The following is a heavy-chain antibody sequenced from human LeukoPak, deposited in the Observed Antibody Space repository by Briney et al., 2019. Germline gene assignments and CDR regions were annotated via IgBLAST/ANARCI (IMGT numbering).Heavy chain of an antibody. CDR2: IRSKANSYAT. Sequence: PGGSLRLSCAASGFTFSGSAMHWVRQASGKGLERVGRIRSKANSYATAYAASVKGRFTISRDDSKNTAYLQMNSLKTEDTAVYYCTIRILADYWGQGTLVTVSS. CDR1: GFTFSGSA. J-gene: IGHJ4*02. D-gene: IGHD3-9*01. CDR3: TIRILADY. V-gene: IGHV3-73*01.